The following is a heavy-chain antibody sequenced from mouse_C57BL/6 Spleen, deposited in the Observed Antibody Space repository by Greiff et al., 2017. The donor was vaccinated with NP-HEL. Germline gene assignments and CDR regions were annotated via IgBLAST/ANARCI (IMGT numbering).Heavy chain of an antibody. V-gene: IGHV1-69*01. CDR1: GYTFTSYW. CDR2: IDPSDSYT. Sequence: VQLQQPGAELVMPGASVKLSCKASGYTFTSYWMHWVKQRPGQGLEWIGEIDPSDSYTNYNQKFKGKSTLTVDKSSSTAYMQLSSLTSEDSAVYYCARRGDYDGGDAMDYWGQGTSVTVSS. D-gene: IGHD2-4*01. J-gene: IGHJ4*01. CDR3: ARRGDYDGGDAMDY.